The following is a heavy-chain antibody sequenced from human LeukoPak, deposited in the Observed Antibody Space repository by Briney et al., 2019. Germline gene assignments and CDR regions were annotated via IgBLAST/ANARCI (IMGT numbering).Heavy chain of an antibody. V-gene: IGHV3-7*01. CDR3: ARGYN. J-gene: IGHJ4*02. Sequence: PGGSLRLSCAASGFTFGSYWMSWVRQAPGKGPEWVASINKDGTERYYMDSVKGRFTISRDNANNSLYLQMNSLRAEDTAMYCCARGYNWAQGTLVTVSS. CDR2: INKDGTER. CDR1: GFTFGSYW. D-gene: IGHD3-16*02.